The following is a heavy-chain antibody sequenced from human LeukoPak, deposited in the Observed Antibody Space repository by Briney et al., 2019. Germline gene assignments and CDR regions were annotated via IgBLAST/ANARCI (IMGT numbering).Heavy chain of an antibody. D-gene: IGHD5-18*01. CDR2: INPYTGDT. CDR3: ARALGGYSYGTYYYYMDV. V-gene: IGHV1-2*02. Sequence: ASVKVSCKASGYTLTGYYIHWVRQAPGQGLEWMGWINPYTGDTNSAQKFQGRVTITRNTSISTAYMELSSLRSEDTAVYYCARALGGYSYGTYYYYMDVWGKGTTVTVSS. CDR1: GYTLTGYY. J-gene: IGHJ6*03.